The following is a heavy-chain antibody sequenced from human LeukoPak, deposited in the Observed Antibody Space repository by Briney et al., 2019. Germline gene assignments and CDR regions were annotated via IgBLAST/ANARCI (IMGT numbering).Heavy chain of an antibody. Sequence: SETLSLTCTVSGGSITSAGYSWGWIRQPAGKGLEWIGRIYSSGSTNSNPSLKSRVTISVDTSKNQFSLKLSSVTAADTAVHYCARGYCTSTSCSENRYYFDSWGQGTLVTVSS. CDR1: GGSITSAGYS. CDR3: ARGYCTSTSCSENRYYFDS. J-gene: IGHJ4*02. V-gene: IGHV4-61*02. D-gene: IGHD2-2*01. CDR2: IYSSGST.